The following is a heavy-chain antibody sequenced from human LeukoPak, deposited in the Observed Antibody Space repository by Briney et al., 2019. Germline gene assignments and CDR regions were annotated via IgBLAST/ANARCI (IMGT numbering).Heavy chain of an antibody. CDR3: AASSGYWDY. V-gene: IGHV3-66*01. J-gene: IGHJ4*02. CDR2: TYGGGST. CDR1: GFTISSNY. Sequence: GVSLRLSRAASGFTISSNYMSWVRQAPGKGLEWVSVTYGGGSTYYADSVEGRFTISRDNSKNTLYLQMNSLRAEDTAVYYCAASSGYWDYWGQGSLVTVSS. D-gene: IGHD3-22*01.